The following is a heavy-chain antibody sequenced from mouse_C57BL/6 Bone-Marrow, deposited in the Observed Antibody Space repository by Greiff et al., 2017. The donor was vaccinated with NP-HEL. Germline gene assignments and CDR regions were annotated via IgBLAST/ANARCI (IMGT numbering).Heavy chain of an antibody. CDR3: TQGDYYGSRAWFAY. V-gene: IGHV14-4*01. CDR1: GFNIKDDY. CDR2: IDPENGDT. Sequence: VQLQQSGAELVRPGASVKLSCTASGFNIKDDYMHWVKQRPEQGLEWIGWIDPENGDTEYASKFQGKATITADTSSNTAYLQLSSLTSEDTAVYYCTQGDYYGSRAWFAYWGQGTLVTVSA. D-gene: IGHD1-1*01. J-gene: IGHJ3*01.